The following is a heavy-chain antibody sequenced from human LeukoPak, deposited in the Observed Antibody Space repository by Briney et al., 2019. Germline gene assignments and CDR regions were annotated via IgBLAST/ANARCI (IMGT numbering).Heavy chain of an antibody. J-gene: IGHJ4*02. D-gene: IGHD2-2*01. CDR2: IKEDGSEK. CDR1: GFTFSSYG. CDR3: ANMRF. Sequence: GGSLRLSCAASGFTFSSYGMHWVRQAPGKGLEWVANIKEDGSEKYYVDSVKGRFTISRDNAKNSLFLQMISLRAEDTAVYYCANMRFWGQGTLVTVSS. V-gene: IGHV3-7*01.